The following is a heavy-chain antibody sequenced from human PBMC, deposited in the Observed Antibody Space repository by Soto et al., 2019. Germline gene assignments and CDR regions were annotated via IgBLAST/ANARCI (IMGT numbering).Heavy chain of an antibody. CDR1: GASVSSGSYY. CDR2: IYYSGST. CDR3: RRIDDYWFDP. V-gene: IGHV4-61*01. Sequence: SSETLSLTCTVSGASVSSGSYYWSWIRQPPGKGLEWIGHIYYSGSTSYNPSLKSRVTLSVDTSKNQFSLKLTSVTAADTAVYLCRRIDDYWFDPWGQGTLVTV. D-gene: IGHD4-17*01. J-gene: IGHJ5*02.